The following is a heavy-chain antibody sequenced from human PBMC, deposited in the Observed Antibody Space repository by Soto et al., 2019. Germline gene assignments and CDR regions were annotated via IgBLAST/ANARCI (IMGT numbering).Heavy chain of an antibody. CDR1: GYTFTSYG. CDR2: ISAYNGNT. D-gene: IGHD2-15*01. CDR3: ARDLLSGGNYYYYYGMDV. J-gene: IGHJ6*02. Sequence: ASVKVSCKASGYTFTSYGISWVRQAPGQGLEWMGWISAYNGNTNYAQKLQGRVTMTTDTSTSTAYMELRSLRSDDTAVYYCARDLLSGGNYYYYYGMDVWGQGTRVTVSS. V-gene: IGHV1-18*01.